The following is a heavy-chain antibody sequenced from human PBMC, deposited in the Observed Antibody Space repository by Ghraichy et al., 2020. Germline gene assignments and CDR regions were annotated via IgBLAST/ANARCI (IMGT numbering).Heavy chain of an antibody. CDR3: TPPPYYDRLTGDEKFDL. CDR2: IRSKPYGGTT. J-gene: IGHJ5*02. V-gene: IGHV3-49*04. CDR1: GFNFGDFG. D-gene: IGHD3-9*01. Sequence: GGSLRLSCRGSGFNFGDFGMTWVRQAPGGGLEWVGFIRSKPYGGTTEYAASVKDRFTISRDDSKSIAYLQMNSLRIEDTAVYYCTPPPYYDRLTGDEKFDLWGQGTLVTVSS.